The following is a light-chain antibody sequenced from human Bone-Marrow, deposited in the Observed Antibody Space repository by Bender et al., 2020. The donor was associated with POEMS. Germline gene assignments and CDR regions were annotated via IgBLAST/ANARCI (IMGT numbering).Light chain of an antibody. CDR1: NIGSHT. V-gene: IGLV3-21*02. CDR2: DDT. J-gene: IGLJ3*02. Sequence: SYVLTQPPSVSVAPGETAGITCGGDNIGSHTVHWYRQKPGQAPVMVVYDDTERPSGIPDRISGSNSGNTATLAISRVAAEDEADYYCQVWDGSNDDPWVFGGGTKLTVL. CDR3: QVWDGSNDDPWV.